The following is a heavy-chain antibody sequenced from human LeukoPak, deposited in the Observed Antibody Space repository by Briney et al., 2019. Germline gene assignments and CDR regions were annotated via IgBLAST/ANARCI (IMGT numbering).Heavy chain of an antibody. V-gene: IGHV1-2*02. CDR3: ARIAIPGRHYFDP. CDR1: GYSFTDYS. D-gene: IGHD6-19*01. Sequence: GASVKVSCKASGYSFTDYSMHWVRQAPGQGLEWVGWINPNSGGTDYAQKFQGRVTMTRDTSISTAYMELSRLRADDTAVYYCARIAIPGRHYFDPWGQGTLVTVSS. J-gene: IGHJ5*01. CDR2: INPNSGGT.